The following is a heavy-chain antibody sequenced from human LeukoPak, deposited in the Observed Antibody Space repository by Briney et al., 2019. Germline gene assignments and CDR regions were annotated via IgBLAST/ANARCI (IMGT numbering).Heavy chain of an antibody. Sequence: ASVKVSCKASGYTFTGYYMHWVRQPPGQGLEWMGWINPNSGGTNYAQKFQGRVTMTRDTSISTAYMELSRLRSDDTAVYYCARGDSSSWYANWFDPWGQGTLVTVSS. CDR3: ARGDSSSWYANWFDP. V-gene: IGHV1-2*02. D-gene: IGHD6-13*01. CDR1: GYTFTGYY. J-gene: IGHJ5*02. CDR2: INPNSGGT.